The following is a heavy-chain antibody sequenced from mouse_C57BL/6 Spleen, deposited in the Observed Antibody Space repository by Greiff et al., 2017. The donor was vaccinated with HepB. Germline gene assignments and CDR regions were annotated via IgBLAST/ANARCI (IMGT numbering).Heavy chain of an antibody. V-gene: IGHV5-4*03. CDR1: GFTFSSYA. J-gene: IGHJ4*01. D-gene: IGHD1-1*01. CDR3: DRPGSSHLYAMDY. CDR2: ISDGGSYT. Sequence: EVMLVESGGGLVKPGGSLKLSCAASGFTFSSYAMSWVRQTPEKRLEWVATISDGGSYTYYPDNVKGRFTISRDNAKNNLYLQMSHLKSEDTAMYYCDRPGSSHLYAMDYWGQGTSVTVSS.